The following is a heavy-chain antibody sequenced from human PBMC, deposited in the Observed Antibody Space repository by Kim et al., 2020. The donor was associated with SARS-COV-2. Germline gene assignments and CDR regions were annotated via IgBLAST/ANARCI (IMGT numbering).Heavy chain of an antibody. D-gene: IGHD6-6*01. CDR3: AKSLWSARAFDY. Sequence: TYYWGSVKVRFTFSRDNSKNMLYLQMNGLNPEDTAVYYCAKSLWSARAFDYWGQGTLVTVSS. CDR2: T. J-gene: IGHJ4*02. V-gene: IGHV3-23*05.